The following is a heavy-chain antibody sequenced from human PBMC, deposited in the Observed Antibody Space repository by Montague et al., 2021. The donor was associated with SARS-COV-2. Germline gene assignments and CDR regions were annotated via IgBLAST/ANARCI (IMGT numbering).Heavy chain of an antibody. J-gene: IGHJ5*02. CDR1: GYSISSGYY. CDR2: IYHSGST. V-gene: IGHV4-38-2*02. D-gene: IGHD2-15*01. CDR3: ARERRYCSGGSCYSGCFDP. Sequence: SETLSLTCTVSGYSISSGYYWCWIRQPPGKGLEWTGSIYHSGSTYYNPSLKSRVTISVDTSKNQFSLQLSSVTAADTAVYYCARERRYCSGGSCYSGCFDPWGQGTLVTVSS.